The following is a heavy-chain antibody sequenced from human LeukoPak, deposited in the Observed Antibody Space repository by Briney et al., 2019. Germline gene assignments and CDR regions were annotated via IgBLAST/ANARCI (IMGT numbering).Heavy chain of an antibody. Sequence: PGGSLRLSCAASGFTYSSYSMNWFRQAPGKGLDWVSSISSTSIHIYYADSVNGRFTISRDNAENSLYLQMNSLRAEDTAVYYCAKDGGSYYYDSSGYYADYWGQGTLVTVSS. CDR1: GFTYSSYS. CDR2: ISSTSIHI. V-gene: IGHV3-21*04. J-gene: IGHJ4*02. CDR3: AKDGGSYYYDSSGYYADY. D-gene: IGHD3-22*01.